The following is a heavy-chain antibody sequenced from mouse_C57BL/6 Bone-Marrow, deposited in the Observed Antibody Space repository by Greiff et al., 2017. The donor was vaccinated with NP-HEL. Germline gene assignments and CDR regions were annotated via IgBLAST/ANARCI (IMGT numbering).Heavy chain of an antibody. Sequence: LVESGGGLVKPGGSLKLSCAASEFTFSDYGMHWVRQAPEKGLEWVAYISSGSSTIYYADTVKGRFTISRDNAKNTLFLQMTSLRSEDTAMYYCARTLYWSWFAYWGQGTLVTVSA. CDR3: ARTLYWSWFAY. J-gene: IGHJ3*01. V-gene: IGHV5-17*01. CDR2: ISSGSSTI. CDR1: EFTFSDYG. D-gene: IGHD2-1*01.